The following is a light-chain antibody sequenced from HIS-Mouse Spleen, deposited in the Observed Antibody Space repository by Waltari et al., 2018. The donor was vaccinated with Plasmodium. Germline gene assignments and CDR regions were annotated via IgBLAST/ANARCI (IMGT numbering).Light chain of an antibody. CDR2: EDS. V-gene: IGLV3-10*01. CDR3: YSTDSSGNHRV. J-gene: IGLJ3*02. CDR1: ALPKKY. Sequence: SYELTQPPSVSVSPGQTARITCSGDALPKKYAYWYQQKSGQAPVLVIYEDSKRPSGIPVGFPGSSSWTMATLTISGAQVEDEADYYCYSTDSSGNHRVFGGGTKLTVL.